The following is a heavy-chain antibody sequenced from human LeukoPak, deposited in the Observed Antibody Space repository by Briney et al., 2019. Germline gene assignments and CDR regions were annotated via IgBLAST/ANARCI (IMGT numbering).Heavy chain of an antibody. CDR3: TREWYGELPY. V-gene: IGHV3-15*01. D-gene: IGHD3-10*01. J-gene: IGHJ4*02. CDR2: IKSEIDGGAA. Sequence: PGGSLRLSCAASGFTFSGAWMSWVRQAPGKGLEWVGRIKSEIDGGAAEYAAPVQGRFIISRDDSSDMLHLQMNTLKTEDTAVYYCTREWYGELPYWGQGTLVTVSS. CDR1: GFTFSGAW.